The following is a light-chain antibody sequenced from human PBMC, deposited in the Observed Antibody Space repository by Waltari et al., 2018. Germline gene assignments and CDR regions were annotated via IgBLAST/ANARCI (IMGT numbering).Light chain of an antibody. CDR2: WAS. CDR1: QNVLYNSNNKNY. J-gene: IGKJ1*01. V-gene: IGKV4-1*01. Sequence: DIVVTQPPYSAAESLGESATINCKSRQNVLYNSNNKNYLAWYQQKPGQPPKLLIYWASIRESGVPDRFSGSGSGTDFTLTISSLQAEDVAVYYCQQYYTTPRTFGQGTKVEIK. CDR3: QQYYTTPRT.